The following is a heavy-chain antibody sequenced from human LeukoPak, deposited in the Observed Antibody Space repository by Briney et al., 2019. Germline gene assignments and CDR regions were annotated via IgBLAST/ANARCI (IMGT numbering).Heavy chain of an antibody. CDR1: GGSISSSNW. D-gene: IGHD3-22*01. Sequence: PSETLSLTCAVSGGSISSSNWWSWVRQPPGKGLEWIGEIYHSGSTNYNPSLKSRVTISVDKSKNQFSLKLSSVTAADTAVYYCARGVLPAHYYDSSGYVYWGQGTLVTVSS. CDR3: ARGVLPAHYYDSSGYVY. V-gene: IGHV4-4*02. J-gene: IGHJ4*02. CDR2: IYHSGST.